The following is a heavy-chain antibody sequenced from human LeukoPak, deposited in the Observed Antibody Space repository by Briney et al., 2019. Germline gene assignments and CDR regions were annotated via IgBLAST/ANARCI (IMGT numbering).Heavy chain of an antibody. Sequence: SETLSVTCTVSGGSISSSSYYWGWIRQPPGKGLEWIGSIYYSGSTYYNPSLKSRVTISVDTSKNQFSLKLSSVTAADTAVYYCASAPGGVAATDWGQGTLVTVSS. CDR2: IYYSGST. CDR3: ASAPGGVAATD. CDR1: GGSISSSSYY. D-gene: IGHD2-15*01. J-gene: IGHJ4*02. V-gene: IGHV4-39*07.